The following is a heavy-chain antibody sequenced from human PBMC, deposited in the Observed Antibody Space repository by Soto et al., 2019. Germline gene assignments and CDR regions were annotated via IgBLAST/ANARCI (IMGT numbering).Heavy chain of an antibody. J-gene: IGHJ5*02. CDR1: GYTFRNYK. D-gene: IGHD6-13*01. CDR3: ARHPERIAQIGWFDP. V-gene: IGHV3-48*01. CDR2: VSIGGTTV. Sequence: GGSPRLSCAASGYTFRNYKMNWVRQAPGKGLEWVSHVSIGGTTVDYADSVKGRFTISRDNAKNSLYLQMNSLRAEDTAVYYCARHPERIAQIGWFDPWGQGTLVTVSS.